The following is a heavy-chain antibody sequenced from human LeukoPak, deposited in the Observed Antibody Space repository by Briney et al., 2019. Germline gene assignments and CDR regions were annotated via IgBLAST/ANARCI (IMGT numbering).Heavy chain of an antibody. Sequence: PSETLSLTCTVSGDSISSSSYYWSWIRQPDGKELEWIGRMYTSGSTNYNPSLKSRVTISVDTSKNQLSLKLTSVTAADTAVYYCARAPVEMASRFDYWGQGTLVTVSS. J-gene: IGHJ4*02. CDR3: ARAPVEMASRFDY. CDR2: MYTSGST. CDR1: GDSISSSSYY. D-gene: IGHD5-24*01. V-gene: IGHV4-61*02.